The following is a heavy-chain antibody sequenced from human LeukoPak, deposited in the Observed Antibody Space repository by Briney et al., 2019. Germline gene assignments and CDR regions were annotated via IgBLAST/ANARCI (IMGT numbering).Heavy chain of an antibody. CDR2: ISSSGSTI. Sequence: PGGSLRLSCAASGFTFSSYAMSWIRQAPGKGLEWVSYISSSGSTIYYADSVKGRFTISRDNAKNSLYLQMNSLRAEDTAVYYCARDGDGSSWSRSDAFDIWGQGTMVTVSS. J-gene: IGHJ3*02. V-gene: IGHV3-11*01. CDR1: GFTFSSYA. CDR3: ARDGDGSSWSRSDAFDI. D-gene: IGHD6-13*01.